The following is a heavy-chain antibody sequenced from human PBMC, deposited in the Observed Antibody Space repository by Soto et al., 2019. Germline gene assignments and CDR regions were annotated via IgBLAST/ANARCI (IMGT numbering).Heavy chain of an antibody. Sequence: QVTSKESGPVLVKPTETLTLTCTVSGFSLNNVRMGVSWIRQPPGKALEWLAHILSNDEESYTTSLKSRLTISKDTSKSQVVLTMTNMDPVDTATYYCARIDSSSTYNWFDPWGQGTLVTVSS. V-gene: IGHV2-26*01. J-gene: IGHJ5*02. D-gene: IGHD2-2*01. CDR3: ARIDSSSTYNWFDP. CDR2: ILSNDEE. CDR1: GFSLNNVRMG.